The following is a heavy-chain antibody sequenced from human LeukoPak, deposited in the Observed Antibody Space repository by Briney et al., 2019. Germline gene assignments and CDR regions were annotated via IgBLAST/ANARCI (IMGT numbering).Heavy chain of an antibody. CDR3: AREAKDDAFDI. CDR2: IYYSGST. J-gene: IGHJ3*02. V-gene: IGHV4-31*03. Sequence: SETLSLTCTVSGVSISSGGYYWSWIRQHPGKGLEWIGYIYYSGSTYYNPSLKSRVTISVDTSKNQFSLKLSSVTAADTAVYYCAREAKDDAFDIWGQGTMVTVSS. CDR1: GVSISSGGYY.